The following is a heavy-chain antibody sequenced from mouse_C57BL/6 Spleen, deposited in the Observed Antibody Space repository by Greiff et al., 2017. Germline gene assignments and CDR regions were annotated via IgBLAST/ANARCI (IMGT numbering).Heavy chain of an antibody. D-gene: IGHD1-1*01. CDR3: TSITTVVVTNFDV. CDR1: GYTFTDYE. CDR2: IDPETGGT. V-gene: IGHV1-15*01. J-gene: IGHJ1*03. Sequence: VQLQQSGAELVRPGASVTLSCKASGYTFTDYEMHWVKQTPVHGLEWIGAIDPETGGTAYNQKFKGKAILTADKSSRTAYMELRSLTSEDSAVYYCTSITTVVVTNFDVWGTGTTVTVSS.